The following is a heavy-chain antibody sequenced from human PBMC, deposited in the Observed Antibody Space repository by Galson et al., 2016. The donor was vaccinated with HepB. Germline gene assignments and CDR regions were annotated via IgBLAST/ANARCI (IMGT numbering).Heavy chain of an antibody. CDR1: GFACSNYD. J-gene: IGHJ6*02. CDR3: AYNFFGRIFGAVTHYGLDV. Sequence: SLRLSCAGSGFACSNYDIHWVRQAPGKGLEWVSTISGSGITANYTDSVKGRFTVSRDNSKRISYLQINSLGADDTALYFCAYNFFGRIFGAVTHYGLDVWGQEITVTVS. D-gene: IGHD3-3*01. CDR2: ISGSGITA. V-gene: IGHV3-23*05.